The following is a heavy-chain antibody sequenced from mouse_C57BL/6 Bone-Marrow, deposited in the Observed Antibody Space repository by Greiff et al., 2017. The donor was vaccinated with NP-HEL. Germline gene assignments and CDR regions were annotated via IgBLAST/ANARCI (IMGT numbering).Heavy chain of an antibody. CDR1: GFSLTSYA. J-gene: IGHJ1*03. D-gene: IGHD1-1*01. CDR2: IWTGGGT. CDR3: ARDYYGSSSHWYFEV. V-gene: IGHV2-9-1*01. Sequence: VNVVESGPGLVAPSPSLSISCTVSGFSLTSYAISWVRQPPGKGLEWLGVIWTGGGTNYNSALKSRLSISKDNSKSQVFLKMNSRQTDDTARYYCARDYYGSSSHWYFEVWGTGTTVTVSS.